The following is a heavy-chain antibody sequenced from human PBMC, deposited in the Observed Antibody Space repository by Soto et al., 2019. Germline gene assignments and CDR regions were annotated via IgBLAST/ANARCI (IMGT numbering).Heavy chain of an antibody. CDR2: ISYDGSNK. D-gene: IGHD2-15*01. Sequence: PWGSLRLSCAASGFTFSSYGMHWVRQAPGKGLEWVAVISYDGSNKYYADSVKGRFTISRDNPKNTLYLQMNSLRAEDTAVYYCAKHGYCSGGSCYPKNYQSDYWGQGTLVTVSS. CDR1: GFTFSSYG. J-gene: IGHJ4*02. CDR3: AKHGYCSGGSCYPKNYQSDY. V-gene: IGHV3-30*18.